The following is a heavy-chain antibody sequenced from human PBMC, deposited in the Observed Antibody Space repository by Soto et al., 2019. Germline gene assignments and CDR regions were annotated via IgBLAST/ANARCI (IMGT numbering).Heavy chain of an antibody. Sequence: QVQLEESGGGMVQPGRSLRLSCAASGFTFSRHTMHWVRQAPGKGLEWMASISYDRSNKYYADSVKGRFTISRDNSKNTLSVQMDSLRAEDTAVYYCARDRLRLGELSLLGYFDYWGQGTLVTVSS. J-gene: IGHJ4*02. CDR1: GFTFSRHT. D-gene: IGHD3-16*02. V-gene: IGHV3-30*04. CDR2: ISYDRSNK. CDR3: ARDRLRLGELSLLGYFDY.